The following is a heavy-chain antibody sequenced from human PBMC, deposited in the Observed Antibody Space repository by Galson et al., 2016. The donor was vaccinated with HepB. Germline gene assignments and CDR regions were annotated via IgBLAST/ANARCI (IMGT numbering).Heavy chain of an antibody. D-gene: IGHD3-3*01. CDR2: IYWDDDK. Sequence: PALVKPTQTLTLTCTFSGFSLTTPGVSVGWVRQPPGEALEWLALIYWDDDKRYSPSLESSLTITKETSKNQVFLTMTNLDPVDTATYFCAYRKGFLIYFDYWGQGTLVTVSS. CDR1: GFSLTTPGVS. V-gene: IGHV2-5*02. J-gene: IGHJ4*02. CDR3: AYRKGFLIYFDY.